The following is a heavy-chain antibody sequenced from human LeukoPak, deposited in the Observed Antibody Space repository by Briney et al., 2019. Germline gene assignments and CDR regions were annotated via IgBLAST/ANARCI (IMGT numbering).Heavy chain of an antibody. CDR1: GFTFSSYW. J-gene: IGHJ6*04. Sequence: GGSLRLSCAASGFTFSSYWMSWVRQAPGKGLEWVANIKQDGSEKYCVDYVNGRFTISRDNANKSLYLQMNSLRAEDTAVYYCARHAPYGSGSYYRFLGYYYYGMDVWGKGTTVTVSS. D-gene: IGHD3-10*01. CDR2: IKQDGSEK. V-gene: IGHV3-7*03. CDR3: ARHAPYGSGSYYRFLGYYYYGMDV.